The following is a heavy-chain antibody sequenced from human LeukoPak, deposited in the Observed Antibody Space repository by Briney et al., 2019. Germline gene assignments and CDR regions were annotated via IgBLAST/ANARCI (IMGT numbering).Heavy chain of an antibody. CDR2: IYYSGST. Sequence: ASETLSLTCTVSGGSISSYYWSWIRQPPGKGLEWIGYIYYSGSTNYNPSLKSRVTISVDTSKNQFSLKLSSVTAADTAVYYCATSTGPYSSGWLYYWGQGTLVTVSS. J-gene: IGHJ4*02. D-gene: IGHD6-19*01. V-gene: IGHV4-59*01. CDR3: ATSTGPYSSGWLYY. CDR1: GGSISSYY.